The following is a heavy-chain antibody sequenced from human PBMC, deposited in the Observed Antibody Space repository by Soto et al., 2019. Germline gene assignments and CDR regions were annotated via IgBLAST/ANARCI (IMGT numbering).Heavy chain of an antibody. CDR2: ISYDGTNK. CDR3: ARGNNTFFDY. CDR1: GFTFRSYA. D-gene: IGHD1-1*01. V-gene: IGHV3-30-3*01. Sequence: QVQLVESGGGVVQPGRSRRLSCAASGFTFRSYAMYWVRQSPGKGLEWVAVISYDGTNKYNADSVKGRFTISRDNSENTLYLQMNSLRVEDTAVFYCARGNNTFFDYWGQGALVTVSS. J-gene: IGHJ4*02.